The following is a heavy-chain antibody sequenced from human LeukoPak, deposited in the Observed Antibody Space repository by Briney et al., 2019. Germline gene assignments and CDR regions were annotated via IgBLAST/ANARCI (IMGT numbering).Heavy chain of an antibody. CDR2: MNPNSGNT. V-gene: IGHV1-8*01. Sequence: ASVKVSCKASGYTFTSYDINWVRQATGQGLEWMGWMNPNSGNTGYAQKFQGRVTITADESTSTAYMELSSLRSEDTAVYYCARGGGPNYDFWSGYSHWGQGTLVTVSS. CDR3: ARGGGPNYDFWSGYSH. CDR1: GYTFTSYD. J-gene: IGHJ4*02. D-gene: IGHD3-3*01.